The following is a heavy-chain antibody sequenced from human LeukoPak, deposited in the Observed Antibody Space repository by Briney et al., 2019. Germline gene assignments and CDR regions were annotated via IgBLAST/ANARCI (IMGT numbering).Heavy chain of an antibody. CDR3: ARDSGTTGEVKFDP. CDR1: GASISSYY. V-gene: IGHV4-4*07. D-gene: IGHD3-10*01. Sequence: SETLSLTCTVSGASISSYYWSWIRQPAGKALEWIGRIYVTGIITYNPSLKSRVTMSIDTSNNQFSLRLRFVTAADTAVYYCARDSGTTGEVKFDPWGQGTLVTVSS. CDR2: IYVTGII. J-gene: IGHJ5*02.